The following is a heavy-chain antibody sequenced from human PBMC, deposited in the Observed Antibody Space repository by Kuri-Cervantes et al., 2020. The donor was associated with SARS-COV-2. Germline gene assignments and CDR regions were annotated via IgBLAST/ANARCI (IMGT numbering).Heavy chain of an antibody. V-gene: IGHV4-39*01. J-gene: IGHJ4*02. CDR2: IYYSGST. Sequence: EALKISFTVPGGSISSSSYYWGWTRQPRGKGLEWIGSIYYSGSTYYNPYLKSRVTISVDTSKNQFSLKLSSVTAADTAVYYCARREISARRLFDYWGQGTLVTVSS. CDR1: GGSISSSSYY. D-gene: IGHD6-6*01. CDR3: ARREISARRLFDY.